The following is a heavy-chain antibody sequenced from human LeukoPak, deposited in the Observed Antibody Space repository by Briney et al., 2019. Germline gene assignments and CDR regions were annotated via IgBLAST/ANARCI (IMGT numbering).Heavy chain of an antibody. CDR2: MNPNTGST. J-gene: IGHJ6*02. V-gene: IGHV1-8*01. D-gene: IGHD4-17*01. Sequence: ASVKVSCKASGYSFTSYDINWVRQATGQGLEWVGWMNPNTGSTRYTQNFQDRITMTRDTSISTAYMGLTSLRSEDTAVYYCARAAYGDYHYGMDVWGQGTTVTVSS. CDR3: ARAAYGDYHYGMDV. CDR1: GYSFTSYD.